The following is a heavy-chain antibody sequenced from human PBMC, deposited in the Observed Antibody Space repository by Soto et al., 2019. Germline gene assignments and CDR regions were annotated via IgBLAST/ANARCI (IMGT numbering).Heavy chain of an antibody. D-gene: IGHD3-9*01. V-gene: IGHV2-5*02. CDR1: GFSLRTSEVG. CDR3: AHRFDWYYFNF. CDR2: IYWDDDK. J-gene: IGHJ4*02. Sequence: SGPTLVNPTQTLTLTCTFSGFSLRTSEVGVGWIRQPPGKALEWLALIYWDDDKRYSPSLKSRLTITKDTSKNQVFLTMTNMDPVDTATYYCAHRFDWYYFNFWGQGTLVTVS.